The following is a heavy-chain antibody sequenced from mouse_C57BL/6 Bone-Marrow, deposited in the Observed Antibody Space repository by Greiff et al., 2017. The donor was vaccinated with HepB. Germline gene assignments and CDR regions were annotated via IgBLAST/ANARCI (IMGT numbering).Heavy chain of an antibody. CDR2: IYPGSGNT. J-gene: IGHJ2*01. V-gene: IGHV1-76*01. CDR1: GYTFTDYY. CDR3: AREGY. Sequence: QVQLQQSGAELVRPGASVKLSCKASGYTFTDYYINWVKQRPGQGLEWIARIYPGSGNTYYNEKFKGKATLTAEKSSSTAYMQLSSLASEDSAVYFCAREGYWGQGTTLTVSS.